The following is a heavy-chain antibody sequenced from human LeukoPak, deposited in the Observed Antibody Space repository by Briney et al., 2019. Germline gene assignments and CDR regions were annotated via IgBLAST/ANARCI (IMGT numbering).Heavy chain of an antibody. CDR2: IYYSGST. CDR3: ARDARYCSGGSCYPGGYDY. Sequence: SETLSLTCTVSGGSIRSYYWSWIRQPPGKGLEWIGYIYYSGSTKYNPSLKSRFTISVDTSKNQFSLRLPSVTAADTAVYYCARDARYCSGGSCYPGGYDYWGQGTLVTVSS. V-gene: IGHV4-59*12. D-gene: IGHD2-15*01. CDR1: GGSIRSYY. J-gene: IGHJ4*02.